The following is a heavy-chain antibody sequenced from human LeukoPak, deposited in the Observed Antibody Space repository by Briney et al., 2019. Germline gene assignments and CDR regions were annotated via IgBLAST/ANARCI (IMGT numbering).Heavy chain of an antibody. CDR1: GYTFTGYY. CDR2: INPNTGGT. D-gene: IGHD5-24*01. Sequence: ASVKVSCKASGYTFTGYYIHWVRQAPGQGPEWTGYINPNTGGTKYAQIFQDRVTMTRDTSISTAYMELSRLRSDDTAVYYCARVRDGNTVDFDYWGQGTLVTVSS. J-gene: IGHJ4*02. V-gene: IGHV1-2*02. CDR3: ARVRDGNTVDFDY.